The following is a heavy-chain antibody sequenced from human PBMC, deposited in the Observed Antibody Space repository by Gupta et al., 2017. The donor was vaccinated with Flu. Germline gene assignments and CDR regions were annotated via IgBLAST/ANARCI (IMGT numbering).Heavy chain of an antibody. V-gene: IGHV4-61*02. CDR3: ARDNIPNYYDRTTYRFLDL. CDR2: IYISGNT. Sequence: QVQLQESGPGLLKPSETLSLTCTVSGDSVSSGLYFWSWVRQPAGKGLEWVGRIYISGNTKYNPSLKSRVTISIDRSKNEFSLKMNSVTAADTAIYYCARDNIPNYYDRTTYRFLDLWGRGTLVTVSS. D-gene: IGHD3-16*01. J-gene: IGHJ2*01. CDR1: GDSVSSGLYF.